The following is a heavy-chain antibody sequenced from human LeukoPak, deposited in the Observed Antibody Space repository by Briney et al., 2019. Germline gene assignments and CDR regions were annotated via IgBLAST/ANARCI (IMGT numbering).Heavy chain of an antibody. CDR3: AKSVGSSWNYYYYYMDV. D-gene: IGHD6-13*01. CDR2: IIPILGIA. J-gene: IGHJ6*03. Sequence: GASVKVSCKSSGGTFSSYAISWVRQAPGQGLEWMGRIIPILGIANYAQKFQGRVTITADKSTSTAYMELSSLRSEDTAVYYCAKSVGSSWNYYYYYMDVWGKGTTVTVSS. V-gene: IGHV1-69*04. CDR1: GGTFSSYA.